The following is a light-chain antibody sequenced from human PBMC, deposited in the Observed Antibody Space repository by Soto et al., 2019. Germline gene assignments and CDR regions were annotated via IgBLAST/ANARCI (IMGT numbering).Light chain of an antibody. CDR1: QGISNY. J-gene: IGKJ3*01. Sequence: DIQMTQSPSSLSASVGDRVTITCRASQGISNYLAWYQQKPGKGPKLLSYAASTLQSGVPSRFSGSGTGTDFTLTMSSLQPEDVATYYCKKYNSAPFTFGPGPKVDIK. V-gene: IGKV1-27*01. CDR3: KKYNSAPFT. CDR2: AAS.